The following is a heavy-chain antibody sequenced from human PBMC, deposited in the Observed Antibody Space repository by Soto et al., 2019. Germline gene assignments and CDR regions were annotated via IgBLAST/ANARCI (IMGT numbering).Heavy chain of an antibody. V-gene: IGHV1-18*01. CDR3: ARGSNDIDY. Sequence: QVQLVQSGAEVKKPGASVKVSCKASGYTFTSYGISWVRQAPGQGLEWMGWISAYNGNTNYAQKLQGRVTMTTDTPTSPAYLGLRSLRSDDTAGYACARGSNDIDYWGQGTLVTVSS. CDR2: ISAYNGNT. D-gene: IGHD1-1*01. J-gene: IGHJ4*02. CDR1: GYTFTSYG.